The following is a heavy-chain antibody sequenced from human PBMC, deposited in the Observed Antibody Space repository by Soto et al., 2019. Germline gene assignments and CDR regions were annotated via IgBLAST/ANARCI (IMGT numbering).Heavy chain of an antibody. Sequence: QVQLVQSGAEVKKPGSSVKVSCKASGGTFSSYAISWVRQAPGQGLEWMGGIIPIFGTANYAQKFQGRVTIPGDEPRGTANRGRGSVGSEDRALYYCAGGIAGVGTFLTPGGRGPLVPFSS. CDR3: AGGIAGVGTFLTP. CDR2: IIPIFGTA. J-gene: IGHJ5*02. V-gene: IGHV1-69*01. CDR1: GGTFSSYA. D-gene: IGHD6-13*01.